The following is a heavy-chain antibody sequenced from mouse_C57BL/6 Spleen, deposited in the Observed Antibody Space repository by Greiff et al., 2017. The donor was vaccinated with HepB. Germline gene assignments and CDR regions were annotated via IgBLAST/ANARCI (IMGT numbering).Heavy chain of an antibody. CDR1: GFNIKDYY. D-gene: IGHD2-4*01. J-gene: IGHJ2*01. CDR3: ARGRGLRPYFDY. CDR2: IDPEDGET. V-gene: IGHV14-2*01. Sequence: EVKVEESGAELVKPGASVKLSCTASGFNIKDYYMHWVKQRTEQGLEWIGRIDPEDGETKYAPKFQGKATITADTSSNTAYLQLSSLTSEDTAVYYCARGRGLRPYFDYWGQGTTLTVSS.